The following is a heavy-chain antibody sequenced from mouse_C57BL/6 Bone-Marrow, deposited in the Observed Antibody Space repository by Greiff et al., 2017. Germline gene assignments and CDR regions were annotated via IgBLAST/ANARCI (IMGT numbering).Heavy chain of an antibody. CDR2: IYPGDGDT. Sequence: VHLVESGAGLVKPGASVKISCKASGYAFSSYWMNWVKQRPGKGLVWIGQIYPGDGDTNYNGKFKGKATLTADKSSSTAYMQLSSLTSEDSAVYFCAREDYYYGLDYWGQGTTLTVSS. CDR3: AREDYYYGLDY. D-gene: IGHD1-1*01. CDR1: GYAFSSYW. V-gene: IGHV1-80*01. J-gene: IGHJ2*01.